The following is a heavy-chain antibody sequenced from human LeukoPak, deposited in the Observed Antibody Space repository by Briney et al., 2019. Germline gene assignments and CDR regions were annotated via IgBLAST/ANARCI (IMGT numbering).Heavy chain of an antibody. CDR3: ATWGSASLW. CDR1: GFTFSSYA. Sequence: PGGSLRLSCAASGFTFSSYAMHWVRQAPGKGLEWVAVISYDGSNKYYADSVKGRFTISRDNSKNTLYLQMNSLRAEDTAVYYCATWGSASLWWGQGTLVTVSS. J-gene: IGHJ4*02. CDR2: ISYDGSNK. D-gene: IGHD7-27*01. V-gene: IGHV3-30-3*01.